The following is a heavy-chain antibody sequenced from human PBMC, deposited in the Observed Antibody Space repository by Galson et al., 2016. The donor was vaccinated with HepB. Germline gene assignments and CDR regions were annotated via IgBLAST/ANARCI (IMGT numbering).Heavy chain of an antibody. Sequence: SVKVSCKASGGTFTNYAISWVRQAPGQGLEWMGGIVSMFGTVKYARKFQGRVTITTDEITSTAYMELSSLRFDDTAVYYCARAEEGFMEWLSEVWGQGTLVTVSS. V-gene: IGHV1-69*05. CDR1: GGTFTNYA. CDR2: IVSMFGTV. CDR3: ARAEEGFMEWLSEV. J-gene: IGHJ4*02. D-gene: IGHD3-3*01.